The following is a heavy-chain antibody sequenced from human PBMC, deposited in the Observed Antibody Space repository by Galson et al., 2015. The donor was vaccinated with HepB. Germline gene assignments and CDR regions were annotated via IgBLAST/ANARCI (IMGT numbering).Heavy chain of an antibody. CDR3: ARVPCEKDYGNCYFDN. V-gene: IGHV3-33*08. CDR1: GFTFSTYG. CDR2: LWYDGSNE. Sequence: SLRLSCAASGFTFSTYGMHWVRQAPGKGLEWLAVLWYDGSNEYYADSVKGRFTISRDNSKNTLYLQMNSLRGEDTAVYYCARVPCEKDYGNCYFDNWGQGTLVTVSS. D-gene: IGHD4-11*01. J-gene: IGHJ4*02.